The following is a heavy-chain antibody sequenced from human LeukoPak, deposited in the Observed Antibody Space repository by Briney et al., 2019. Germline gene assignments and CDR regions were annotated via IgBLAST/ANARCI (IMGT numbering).Heavy chain of an antibody. CDR1: GFPFSVYA. J-gene: IGHJ3*02. Sequence: GGSLRLSCAASGFPFSVYAMNWVRQAPGKGLEWVSGIGGSGDSTYYADSVQGRFTISRDNSKNMLYLQMSSLRAEDTAVYYCAREANLRAFDIWGQGTMVTVSS. D-gene: IGHD4/OR15-4a*01. CDR2: IGGSGDST. V-gene: IGHV3-23*01. CDR3: AREANLRAFDI.